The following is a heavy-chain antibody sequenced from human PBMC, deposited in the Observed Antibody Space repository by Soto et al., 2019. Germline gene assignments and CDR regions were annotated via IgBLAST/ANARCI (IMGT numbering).Heavy chain of an antibody. V-gene: IGHV4-4*07. CDR2: IFSSGST. J-gene: IGHJ4*02. D-gene: IGHD5-12*01. CDR3: AREGSYSAYNFAHGIQLWSFDF. Sequence: SETLFLTCTVSGGSINTFYWSWVRQPAGKGLEWIGRIFSSGSTSFNPSLESRVAMSVDTSKNHFSLNLSSVTAADMAVYYCAREGSYSAYNFAHGIQLWSFDFWGQGALVTVSS. CDR1: GGSINTFY.